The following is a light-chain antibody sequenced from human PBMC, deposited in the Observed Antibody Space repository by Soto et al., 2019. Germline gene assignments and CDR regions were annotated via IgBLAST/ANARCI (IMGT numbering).Light chain of an antibody. CDR2: EVS. J-gene: IGLJ2*01. V-gene: IGLV2-8*01. Sequence: QSALTQLPSASGSPGQSVTISCTGTSSDVGGYNYVSWYQQHPGKAPKLMIYEVSKRPSGVPDRFSGSKSGNTASLTVSGLQAEDEADYYCSSYAGSTLVVFGGGTKLTVL. CDR1: SSDVGGYNY. CDR3: SSYAGSTLVV.